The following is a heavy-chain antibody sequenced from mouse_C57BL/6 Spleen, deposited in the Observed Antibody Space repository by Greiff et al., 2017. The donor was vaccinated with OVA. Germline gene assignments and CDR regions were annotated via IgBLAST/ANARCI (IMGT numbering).Heavy chain of an antibody. CDR2: INPSTGGT. Sequence: VQLQQSGPELVKPGASVKISCKASGYSFTGYYMNWVKQSPEKSLEWIGEINPSTGGTTYNQKFKAKATLTVDKSSNTAYMQLKSLTSEDSAFYYLARGGLLYHFLSMDYWGQGTSGTVSS. CDR3: ARGGLLYHFLSMDY. D-gene: IGHD1-1*01. CDR1: GYSFTGYY. V-gene: IGHV1-42*01. J-gene: IGHJ4*01.